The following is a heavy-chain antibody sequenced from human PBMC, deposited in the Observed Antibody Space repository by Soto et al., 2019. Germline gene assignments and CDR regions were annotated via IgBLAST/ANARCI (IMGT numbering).Heavy chain of an antibody. CDR1: GGTFSSYA. CDR2: IIPIFGTA. Sequence: SVKVSCKASGGTFSSYAISWVRRAPGQGLEWMGGIIPIFGTANYAQKFQGRVTITADESTSTAYMELSSLRSEDTAVYYCARDECTNGVCYSFYWGQGTLVTVSS. J-gene: IGHJ4*02. V-gene: IGHV1-69*13. CDR3: ARDECTNGVCYSFY. D-gene: IGHD2-8*01.